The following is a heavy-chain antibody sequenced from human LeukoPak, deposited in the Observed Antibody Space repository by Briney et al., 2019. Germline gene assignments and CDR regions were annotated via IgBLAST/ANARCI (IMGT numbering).Heavy chain of an antibody. D-gene: IGHD3-10*01. Sequence: GGSLRLSCVASGFTFSSYGMSWVRQAPGKGLEWVSVITNSGGSTEYADSVKGRFTISRDNSKNTLYLQMNSLRAEDTAVYYCARGVDYYGSGILDYWGQGTLVTVSS. J-gene: IGHJ4*02. CDR3: ARGVDYYGSGILDY. CDR1: GFTFSSYG. V-gene: IGHV3-23*01. CDR2: ITNSGGST.